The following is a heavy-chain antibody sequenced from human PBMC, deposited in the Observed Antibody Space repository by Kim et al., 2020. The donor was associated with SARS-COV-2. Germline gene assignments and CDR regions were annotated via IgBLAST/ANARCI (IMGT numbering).Heavy chain of an antibody. J-gene: IGHJ4*02. Sequence: ASVKVSYKASGYTFTSYGISWVRQAPGQGLEWMGWISAYNGNTNYAQKLQGRVTMTTDTSTSTAYMELRSLRSDDTAVYYCARAPFGYSGYGPNFDYWGQGTLVTVSS. CDR3: ARAPFGYSGYGPNFDY. D-gene: IGHD5-12*01. CDR1: GYTFTSYG. CDR2: ISAYNGNT. V-gene: IGHV1-18*04.